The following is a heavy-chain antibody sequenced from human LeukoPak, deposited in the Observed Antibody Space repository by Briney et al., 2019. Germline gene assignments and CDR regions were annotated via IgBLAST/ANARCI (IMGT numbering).Heavy chain of an antibody. CDR2: IYYSGST. V-gene: IGHV4-39*01. CDR1: GGSIRISSYY. Sequence: PSHTLSLTRAVSGGSIRISSYYGGSSRQTPGRGEGRVGSIYYSGSTYYHPYIKSRVNISGDTSKNQCSLKLSSVTAADTAVYYCASYVRGYSYGYDFDYWGQGTLVTVSS. CDR3: ASYVRGYSYGYDFDY. J-gene: IGHJ4*02. D-gene: IGHD5-18*01.